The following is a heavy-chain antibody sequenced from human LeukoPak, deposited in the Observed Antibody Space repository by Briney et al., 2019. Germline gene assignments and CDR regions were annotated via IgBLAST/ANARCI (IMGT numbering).Heavy chain of an antibody. D-gene: IGHD2-2*01. V-gene: IGHV4-59*01. CDR2: IYYSGST. Sequence: SETLSLTCTVSGGSISSYYWSWIRPPPGKGLEWIGYIYYSGSTNYNPSLKSRVTISVDTSKNQFSLKLSSVTAADTAVYYCACLIVVVPAAANWFDPWGQGTLVTVSS. CDR3: ACLIVVVPAAANWFDP. CDR1: GGSISSYY. J-gene: IGHJ5*02.